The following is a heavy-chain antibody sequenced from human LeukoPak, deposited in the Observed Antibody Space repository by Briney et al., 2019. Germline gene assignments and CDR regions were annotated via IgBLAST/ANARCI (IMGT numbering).Heavy chain of an antibody. CDR3: ARRGSGRNWFDP. CDR2: IFYSGRT. V-gene: IGHV4-39*01. CDR1: GGSVSSSDYY. D-gene: IGHD6-19*01. J-gene: IGHJ5*02. Sequence: SETLSITCTVSGGSVSSSDYYWGWIRQPPGKELEWIASIFYSGRTYYNPSLKSGVTISVDTSKNQFSLNLSSVTAADTARYYCARRGSGRNWFDPWGQGTLVTVSS.